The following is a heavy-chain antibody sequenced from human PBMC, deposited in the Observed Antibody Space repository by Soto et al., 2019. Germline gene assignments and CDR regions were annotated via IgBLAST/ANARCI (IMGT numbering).Heavy chain of an antibody. CDR1: GYTFTGYY. Sequence: SVKVSCKASGYTFTGYYMHWVRQAPGQGLELMGWINPNSGGTNYAQKFQGRVTMTRDTSISTAYMELSRLRSDDTAVYYCAREKEEALYFDYWGQGTMVTVYS. J-gene: IGHJ4*02. V-gene: IGHV1-2*02. CDR2: INPNSGGT. CDR3: AREKEEALYFDY.